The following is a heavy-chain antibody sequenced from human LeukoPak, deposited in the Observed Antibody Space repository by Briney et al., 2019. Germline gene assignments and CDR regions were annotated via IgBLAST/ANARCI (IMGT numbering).Heavy chain of an antibody. Sequence: PSETLSLTCTVSGGSISSYYWSWIRQPPGKGLEWIGYIYYSGSTNYNPSLKSRVTISVDTSKNQFSLKLSSVTAADTAVYYCARLRISSGHFDYWGQGTLATVSS. V-gene: IGHV4-59*08. CDR3: ARLRISSGHFDY. CDR1: GGSISSYY. D-gene: IGHD3-10*01. CDR2: IYYSGST. J-gene: IGHJ4*02.